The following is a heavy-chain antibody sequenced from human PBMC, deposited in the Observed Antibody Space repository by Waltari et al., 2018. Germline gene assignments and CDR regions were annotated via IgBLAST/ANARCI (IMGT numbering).Heavy chain of an antibody. J-gene: IGHJ4*02. CDR3: ARDLGQPGDPLDY. CDR2: INPSSGGT. Sequence: QVQLVQSGAAVKKPGATVKVSCRAYGSTFTDPFIPWVRQAPGQGLEWVVRINPSSGGTNYAQRFQGRVTMTWDTSISTAYMELYRLTSDDTAVYYCARDLGQPGDPLDYWGQGALVTVSS. CDR1: GSTFTDPF. D-gene: IGHD2-2*01. V-gene: IGHV1-2*06.